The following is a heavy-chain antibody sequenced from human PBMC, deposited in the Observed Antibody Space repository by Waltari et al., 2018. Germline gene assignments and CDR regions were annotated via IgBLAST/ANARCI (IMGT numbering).Heavy chain of an antibody. Sequence: EVQLVEYGGGLVQPGGSLRLSCAASGFTFDDYAMHWVRQAPGKGLEWVSGISWNSGSIGYADSVKGRFTISRDNAKNSLYLQMNSLRAEDTALYYCAKDRGYSSSPEAFDIWGQGTMVTVSS. CDR2: ISWNSGSI. CDR1: GFTFDDYA. CDR3: AKDRGYSSSPEAFDI. J-gene: IGHJ3*02. D-gene: IGHD6-13*01. V-gene: IGHV3-9*01.